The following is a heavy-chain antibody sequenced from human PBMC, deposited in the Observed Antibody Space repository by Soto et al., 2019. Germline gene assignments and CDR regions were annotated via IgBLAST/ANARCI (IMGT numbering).Heavy chain of an antibody. CDR1: GGTFSSYA. CDR3: ARRSYYDCSGYYYPIDY. CDR2: IIPIFGTA. D-gene: IGHD3-22*01. Sequence: SVKVSCKXSGGTFSSYAISWVRQAPGQGLEWMGGIIPIFGTANYAQKFQGRVTITADESTSTAYMELSSLRSEDTAVYYCARRSYYDCSGYYYPIDYWGQGTLVTVS. V-gene: IGHV1-69*13. J-gene: IGHJ4*02.